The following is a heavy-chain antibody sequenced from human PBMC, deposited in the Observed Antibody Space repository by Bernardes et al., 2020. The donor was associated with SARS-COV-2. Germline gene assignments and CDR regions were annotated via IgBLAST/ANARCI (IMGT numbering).Heavy chain of an antibody. Sequence: VGSLILSCTASGFTFTSYAMTWVRQAPGQGLEWVATITASGGSTYFADSVKGRFTISRDNSKNTLYGEMKTLRDEDTAVYYYAKGGSGHYYDSSGFLDSWGQGTLVTVSS. CDR2: ITASGGST. J-gene: IGHJ5*01. CDR3: AKGGSGHYYDSSGFLDS. D-gene: IGHD3-22*01. V-gene: IGHV3-23*01. CDR1: GFTFTSYA.